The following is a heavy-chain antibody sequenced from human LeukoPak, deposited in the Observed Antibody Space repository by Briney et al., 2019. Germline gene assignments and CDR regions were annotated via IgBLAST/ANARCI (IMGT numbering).Heavy chain of an antibody. D-gene: IGHD1-26*01. V-gene: IGHV4-34*01. CDR3: ARPLYSGSYFVAFDI. CDR2: INHSGST. CDR1: GGSFSGYY. J-gene: IGHJ3*02. Sequence: SETLSLTCAVYGGSFSGYYWSWIRQPPGKGLEWIGEINHSGSTNYNPSLKSRVTISVDTSKNQFSLKLSSVAAADTAVYYCARPLYSGSYFVAFDIWGQGTMVTVSS.